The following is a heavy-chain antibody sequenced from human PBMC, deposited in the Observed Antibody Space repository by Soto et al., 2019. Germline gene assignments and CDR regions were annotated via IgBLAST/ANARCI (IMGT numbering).Heavy chain of an antibody. CDR1: GGSISSYY. J-gene: IGHJ5*02. Sequence: SEXLSLTCTVSGGSISSYYWSWIRQPPGKGLEWIGYIYYSGSTNYNPSLKRRVTISLDTSKNQFSLKLSSVTAADTAIYSCARRERHCFSTSCSNWFHPWGQGTLVTVSS. CDR2: IYYSGST. D-gene: IGHD2-2*01. V-gene: IGHV4-59*08. CDR3: ARRERHCFSTSCSNWFHP.